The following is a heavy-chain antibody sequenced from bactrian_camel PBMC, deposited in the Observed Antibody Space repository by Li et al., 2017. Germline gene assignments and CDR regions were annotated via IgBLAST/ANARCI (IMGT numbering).Heavy chain of an antibody. Sequence: VQLVESGGGSVQPGGTLRLACTQSIRKYCTAWFRQVPGKERELVASMRTSTPITAYYADSVKGRFTISKDGAGNTLFLQMNSLKPEDTATYFCAARASEVVGIHVTLDIGQQFWGEGTQVTVS. CDR2: MRTSTPIT. D-gene: IGHD2*01. CDR1: IRKYC. CDR3: AARASEVVGIHVTLDIGQQF. J-gene: IGHJ4*01. V-gene: IGHV3-3*01.